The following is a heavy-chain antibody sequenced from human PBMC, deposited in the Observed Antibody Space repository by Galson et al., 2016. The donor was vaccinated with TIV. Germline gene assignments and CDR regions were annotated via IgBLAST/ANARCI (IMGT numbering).Heavy chain of an antibody. CDR2: IYPGDSDT. Sequence: QSGAEVKKPGESLKISCKGSGYSFTSYWIAWVRQMPGKGLEWMGIIYPGDSDTRYSLSFQGQVTISTDKSISTAYLQWSSLKASDTAMYYCARVGGLRLGELSLYGYWHFDLWGRGTLVTVSS. CDR1: GYSFTSYW. CDR3: ARVGGLRLGELSLYGYWHFDL. V-gene: IGHV5-51*03. J-gene: IGHJ2*01. D-gene: IGHD3-16*02.